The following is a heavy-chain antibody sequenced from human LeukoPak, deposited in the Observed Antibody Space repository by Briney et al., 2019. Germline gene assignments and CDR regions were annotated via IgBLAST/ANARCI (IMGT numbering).Heavy chain of an antibody. CDR2: ICYTGDST. CDR1: GFTFSSYS. D-gene: IGHD4-23*01. V-gene: IGHV3-23*01. CDR3: AKSPTVDAAFDI. J-gene: IGHJ3*02. Sequence: GGSLRLSCAASGFTFSSYSMNWVRQAPGKGLEWVSGICYTGDSTFYADPVRGCFTFSRESSKNTLFLHMNSLRAEGTALYSCAKSPTVDAAFDIWGQGTMVTVSS.